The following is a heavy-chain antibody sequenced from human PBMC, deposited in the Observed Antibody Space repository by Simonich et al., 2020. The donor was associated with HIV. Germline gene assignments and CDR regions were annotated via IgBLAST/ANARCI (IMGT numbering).Heavy chain of an antibody. J-gene: IGHJ4*02. CDR2: INPYSGVT. CDR3: ARAYSSGFTFDY. Sequence: QVQLVQSGAEVKKPGASVKVSCQASGYTFTGYYMHWVRKAPGQGLEWMGRINPYSGVTNYAKKFQGRVTMTRDTSSSTAYMELSRLRSDDTAVYYCARAYSSGFTFDYWGQGTLVTVSS. V-gene: IGHV1-2*06. D-gene: IGHD6-19*01. CDR1: GYTFTGYY.